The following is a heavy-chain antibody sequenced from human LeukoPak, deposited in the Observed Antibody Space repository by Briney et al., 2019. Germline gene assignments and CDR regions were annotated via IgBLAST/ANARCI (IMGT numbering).Heavy chain of an antibody. CDR1: GGSISSSSYY. J-gene: IGHJ4*02. D-gene: IGHD3-22*01. CDR3: ARPLYYYDSSGYPQYYFDY. CDR2: IYYSGST. V-gene: IGHV4-39*01. Sequence: SETLSLTCTVSGGSISSSSYYWGWIRQPPGKGLEWVGSIYYSGSTYYNPSLKSRVTISVDTSKNQFSLKLSSVTAADTAVYYCARPLYYYDSSGYPQYYFDYWGQGTLVTVSS.